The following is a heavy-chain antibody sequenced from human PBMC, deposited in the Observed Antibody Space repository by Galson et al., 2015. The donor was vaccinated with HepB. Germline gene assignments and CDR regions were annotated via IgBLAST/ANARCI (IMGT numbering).Heavy chain of an antibody. J-gene: IGHJ6*02. Sequence: SLRLSCAASGFTFRREARRWVRKAPGKGLEWVSAISGSGGSTYYADSVKGRFTISRDNSKNTRYLQMNGLRAEGTAVYYCAKSGVVHGMDVCGQGTTVTVSS. CDR2: ISGSGGST. D-gene: IGHD3-3*01. V-gene: IGHV3-23*01. CDR1: GFTFRREA. CDR3: AKSGVVHGMDV.